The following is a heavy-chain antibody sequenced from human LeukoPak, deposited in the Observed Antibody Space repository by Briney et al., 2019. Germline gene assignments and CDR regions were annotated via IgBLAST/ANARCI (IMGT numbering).Heavy chain of an antibody. Sequence: SETLSLTCAVYGGSFSGYYWSWIRQPPGKGLEWIGEINHSGSTNYNPSLKSRVTISVDTSKNQFSLKLSSVTAADTAVYYCARRTRYCSGGSCYSYKTYWFNYWGQGTLVTVSS. CDR2: INHSGST. CDR1: GGSFSGYY. D-gene: IGHD2-15*01. CDR3: ARRTRYCSGGSCYSYKTYWFNY. J-gene: IGHJ4*02. V-gene: IGHV4-34*01.